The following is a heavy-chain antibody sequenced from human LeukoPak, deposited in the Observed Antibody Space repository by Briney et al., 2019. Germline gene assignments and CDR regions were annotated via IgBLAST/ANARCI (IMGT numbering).Heavy chain of an antibody. CDR3: ARYYYDSSASA. CDR2: IYHSGST. V-gene: IGHV4-38-2*02. Sequence: PSETLSLTCTVSGYSISSGYYWGWIRQPPGKGLEWIGSIYHSGSTYYNPSLKSRVTISVDTSKNQFSLKLSSVAAADTAVYYCARYYYDSSASAWGQGTLVTVSS. J-gene: IGHJ5*02. CDR1: GYSISSGYY. D-gene: IGHD3-22*01.